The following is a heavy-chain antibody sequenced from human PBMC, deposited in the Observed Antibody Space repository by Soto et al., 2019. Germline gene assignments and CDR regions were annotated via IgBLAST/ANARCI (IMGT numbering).Heavy chain of an antibody. V-gene: IGHV4-30-4*08. D-gene: IGHD6-19*01. J-gene: IGHJ4*02. CDR3: ARGGWSIYFDY. CDR1: GGSINSGNFY. CDR2: IYYNGTT. Sequence: SETLSLTCTVSGGSINSGNFYWSWIRQHPGKGPEWIGYIYYNGTTYYNPSLKSRVTISVDTSKNQFSLKLSSVTAADTAVYYCARGGWSIYFDYWGQGTLVTVSS.